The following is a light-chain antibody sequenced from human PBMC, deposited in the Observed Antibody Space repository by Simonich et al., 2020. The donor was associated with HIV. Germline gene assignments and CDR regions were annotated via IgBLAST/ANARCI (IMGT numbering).Light chain of an antibody. J-gene: IGKJ1*01. CDR3: QQYNNWPPWT. CDR1: QSVSRN. Sequence: EIVMTQSPATLSVSPGERATLSCRASQSVSRNLAWYQQKHGQAPRLLIHGASTRATGIPARFSGSGSGTDFTLTISSLEPEDFAVYYCQQYNNWPPWTFGQGTKVEIK. CDR2: GAS. V-gene: IGKV3-15*01.